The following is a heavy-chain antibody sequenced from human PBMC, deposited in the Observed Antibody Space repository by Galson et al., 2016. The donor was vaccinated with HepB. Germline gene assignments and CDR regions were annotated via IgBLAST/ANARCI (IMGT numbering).Heavy chain of an antibody. J-gene: IGHJ6*02. CDR2: IYYSGNT. V-gene: IGHV4-31*11. CDR3: ARDLGYGGNPAIYFGMDV. D-gene: IGHD4-23*01. Sequence: TLSLTCAVSSVSIGSGDYCWTWIRQHPGKGLEWIGYIYYSGNTYYNPSLKSRVTVSVDRSKNRFSLKVTSVTAADTAVCYCARDLGYGGNPAIYFGMDVWGQGTPVIVS. CDR1: SVSIGSGDYC.